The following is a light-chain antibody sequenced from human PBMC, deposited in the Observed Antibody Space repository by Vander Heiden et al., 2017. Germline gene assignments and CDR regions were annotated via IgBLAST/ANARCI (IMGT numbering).Light chain of an antibody. CDR1: SSNVGGYNY. CDR3: YSYAGGYRFV. CDR2: EGT. J-gene: IGLJ1*01. V-gene: IGLV2-11*01. Sequence: QSALSQPRQVSGSPGPSVTMSCTGTSSNVGGYNYVSCYQQPPGKSPKLMIYEGTNRPSGVPDRFSGSKSGNTAFLTISGLQAEDEADYYCYSYAGGYRFVFGTGTMVTVL.